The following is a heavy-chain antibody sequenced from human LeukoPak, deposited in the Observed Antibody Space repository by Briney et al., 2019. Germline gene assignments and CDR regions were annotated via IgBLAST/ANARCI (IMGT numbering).Heavy chain of an antibody. CDR1: GYSISSGYY. D-gene: IGHD6-19*01. CDR2: IYHSGST. Sequence: SETLSLTCTVSGYSISSGYYWGWIRQPPGKGLEWIGSIYHSGSTYYNPSLKSRVTISVDTSKNQFSLKLSSVTAADTAVYYCARLGGRIAVAGFYYMDVWGKGTTVTVSS. CDR3: ARLGGRIAVAGFYYMDV. V-gene: IGHV4-38-2*02. J-gene: IGHJ6*03.